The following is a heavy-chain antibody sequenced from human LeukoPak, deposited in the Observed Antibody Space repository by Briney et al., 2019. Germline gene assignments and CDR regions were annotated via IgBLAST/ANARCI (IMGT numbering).Heavy chain of an antibody. CDR2: INSDGSST. Sequence: GGSLTLSCAASEFTFSSYCMHWVRQAPGKGLVWVSRINSDGSSTNYAASVKGRFTISRDNAKNTLYLKMNSLRAEDTAVYYCARDRNWKPDYWGQGTLVTVSS. CDR3: ARDRNWKPDY. V-gene: IGHV3-74*01. CDR1: EFTFSSYC. D-gene: IGHD1-20*01. J-gene: IGHJ4*02.